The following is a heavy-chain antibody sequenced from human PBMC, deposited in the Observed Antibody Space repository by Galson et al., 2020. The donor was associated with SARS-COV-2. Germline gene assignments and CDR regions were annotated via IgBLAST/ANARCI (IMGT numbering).Heavy chain of an antibody. CDR2: ISSSGGST. J-gene: IGHJ6*02. Sequence: GGSLRLSCAASGFTFSTYAMSWVRQALGKGLEWVSAISSSGGSTYYADSVKGRFTISRDNSKNTLYLQMNSLRAEDTAVYYCAKDSSSWNYYYYYGMDVWGQGTTVTVSS. D-gene: IGHD6-13*01. CDR1: GFTFSTYA. CDR3: AKDSSSWNYYYYYGMDV. V-gene: IGHV3-23*01.